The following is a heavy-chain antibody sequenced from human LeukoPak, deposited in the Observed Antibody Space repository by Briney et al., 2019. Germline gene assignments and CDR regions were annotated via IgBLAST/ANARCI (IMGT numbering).Heavy chain of an antibody. CDR2: IYTGDTT. V-gene: IGHV3-53*01. J-gene: IGHJ6*02. D-gene: IGHD4-17*01. Sequence: PGGSLRLSCAASGFIVNTNYMSWVRQAPGKGLEWVSVIYTGDTTYYADSVQGRFIISRDDSKNTVYLQMNSLRAEDTAVYYCARTIRFPHDYGDNVGYYYGMDVWGQGTTVTVSS. CDR1: GFIVNTNY. CDR3: ARTIRFPHDYGDNVGYYYGMDV.